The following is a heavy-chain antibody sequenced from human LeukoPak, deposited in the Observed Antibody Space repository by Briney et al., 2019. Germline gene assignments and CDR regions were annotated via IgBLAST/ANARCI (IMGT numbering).Heavy chain of an antibody. CDR3: ARCYAVSYYYYYMDV. D-gene: IGHD2-2*01. V-gene: IGHV1-69*13. J-gene: IGHJ6*03. Sequence: ASVKVSCKASGGTFSSYAISWVRQAPGQGLEWMGGIIPIFGTANYAQRFQGRVTITADESTSTAYMELSSLRSEDTAVYYCARCYAVSYYYYYMDVWGKGTTVTVSS. CDR2: IIPIFGTA. CDR1: GGTFSSYA.